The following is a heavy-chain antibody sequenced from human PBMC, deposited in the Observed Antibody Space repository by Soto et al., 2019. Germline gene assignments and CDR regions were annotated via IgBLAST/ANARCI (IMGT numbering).Heavy chain of an antibody. CDR1: GFTFSDYW. D-gene: IGHD6-19*01. J-gene: IGHJ1*01. CDR3: ARDRSADRFVQYFQH. V-gene: IGHV3-7*01. CDR2: IKFDGSVK. Sequence: PGGSLRLSCEASGFTFSDYWMSWVRQAPGKGPEWVANIKFDGSVKQYVDSVRGRFSISRDNSRNSLFLQMNSLRAGDTAVYYCARDRSADRFVQYFQHWGPGTLVTVSS.